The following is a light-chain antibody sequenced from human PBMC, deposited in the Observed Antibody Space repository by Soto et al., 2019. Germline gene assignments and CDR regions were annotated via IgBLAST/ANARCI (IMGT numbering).Light chain of an antibody. CDR1: QCVSSSS. V-gene: IGKV3-20*01. J-gene: IGKJ5*01. CDR3: QRYGSSPLIT. Sequence: ETVLTQSPGTLSLSPGERPTLSARPIQCVSSSSLAWYQQRPGQAPRLLIYGTSSRATGIPDRFSGSGSGADFTLTISRLEPEDFAVYFCQRYGSSPLITFGQGTRLEIK. CDR2: GTS.